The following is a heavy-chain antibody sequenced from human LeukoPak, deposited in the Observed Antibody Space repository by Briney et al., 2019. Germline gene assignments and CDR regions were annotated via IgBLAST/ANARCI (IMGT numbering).Heavy chain of an antibody. CDR2: IIPIFGTA. J-gene: IGHJ6*04. D-gene: IGHD3-10*01. V-gene: IGHV1-69*06. Sequence: ASVKVCCKASGGTFSSYDISWVRQAPGQGLEWMGGIIPIFGTANYAQKFQGRVTITADKSTSTAYMELSSLRSEDTAVYYCARYFFSGSGSYYSPSVYYYGMDVWGKGTTVTVSS. CDR3: ARYFFSGSGSYYSPSVYYYGMDV. CDR1: GGTFSSYD.